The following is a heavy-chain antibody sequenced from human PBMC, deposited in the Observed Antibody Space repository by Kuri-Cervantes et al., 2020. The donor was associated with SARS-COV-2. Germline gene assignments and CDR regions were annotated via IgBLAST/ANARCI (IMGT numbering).Heavy chain of an antibody. V-gene: IGHV1-69*13. CDR1: GGTFSSYA. D-gene: IGHD3-3*02. J-gene: IGHJ6*03. CDR3: ARGGWHLGISYYYYYYMDV. Sequence: SVKVSCKASGGTFSSYAISWVRQAPGQGLEWMGGIIPIFGTANYARKFQGRVTITADESTSTAYMELSSLRSEDTAVYYCARGGWHLGISYYYYYYMDVWGKGTTVTVSS. CDR2: IIPIFGTA.